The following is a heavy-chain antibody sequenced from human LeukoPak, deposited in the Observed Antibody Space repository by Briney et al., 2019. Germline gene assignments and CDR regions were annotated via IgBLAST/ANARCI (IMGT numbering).Heavy chain of an antibody. Sequence: PGGSLRLSCAASGFTVSNNYMSWVRQAPGKGLEWVSAISASGGSTYYADSVKGRFTISRDNSKNTLYLQMNSLRAEDTAVYYCAKDQRPYYYDSSGYSYAFDIWGQGTMVTVSS. J-gene: IGHJ3*02. CDR1: GFTVSNNY. V-gene: IGHV3-23*01. D-gene: IGHD3-22*01. CDR3: AKDQRPYYYDSSGYSYAFDI. CDR2: ISASGGST.